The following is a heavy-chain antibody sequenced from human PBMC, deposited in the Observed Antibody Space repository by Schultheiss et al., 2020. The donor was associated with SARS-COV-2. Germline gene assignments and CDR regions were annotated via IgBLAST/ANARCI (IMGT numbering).Heavy chain of an antibody. CDR2: ISYDGSNK. CDR1: GFTFSSYA. V-gene: IGHV3-30*04. J-gene: IGHJ4*02. CDR3: ARDLVVVPAAIPDY. Sequence: LSCAASGFTFSSYAMHWVRQAPGKGLEWVAVISYDGSNKYYADSVKGRFTISRDNAKNSLYLQMNSLRDEDTAVYYCARDLVVVPAAIPDYWGQGTLVTVSS. D-gene: IGHD2-2*02.